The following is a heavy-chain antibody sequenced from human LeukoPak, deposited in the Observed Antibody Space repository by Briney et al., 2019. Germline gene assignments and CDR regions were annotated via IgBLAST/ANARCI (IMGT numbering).Heavy chain of an antibody. CDR2: ISGSGGST. CDR3: AKVRYDSSGYQSPYFDC. J-gene: IGHJ4*02. Sequence: PGGSLRLSCAASGFTFSSYAMSWVRQAPGKGLEWVSVISGSGGSTYYADSVKGRFTLSRDNSKNTLYLQMNSLRAEDTAVYYCAKVRYDSSGYQSPYFDCWGQGILVTVSS. V-gene: IGHV3-23*01. CDR1: GFTFSSYA. D-gene: IGHD3-22*01.